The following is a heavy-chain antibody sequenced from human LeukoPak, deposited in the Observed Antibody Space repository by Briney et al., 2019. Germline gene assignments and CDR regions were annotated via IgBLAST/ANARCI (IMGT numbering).Heavy chain of an antibody. J-gene: IGHJ6*03. CDR1: GFTFSDYY. CDR3: ARGYCTSTRCPDYMDV. CDR2: ISSSGSTI. Sequence: PGGSLRLSCAASGFTFSDYYMTWIRQAPGKGLEWVSYISSSGSTIYYADSVKGRFTISRDNAKNSLYLQMNSLRAEDTAVYYCARGYCTSTRCPDYMDVWGKGTTVTISS. V-gene: IGHV3-11*04. D-gene: IGHD2-2*01.